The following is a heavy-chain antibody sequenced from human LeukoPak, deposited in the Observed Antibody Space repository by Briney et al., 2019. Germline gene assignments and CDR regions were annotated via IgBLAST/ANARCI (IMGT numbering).Heavy chain of an antibody. CDR2: ISGSGGST. Sequence: RGSLRLSCAASGFTFSSYAMSWVRQAPGKGLEWVSAISGSGGSTHYAGSVTGRVTISRDNSKNTLYLQMSSLRAEDTAVYYCVKATSGWYNFDYWGQGTLVTVSS. CDR3: VKATSGWYNFDY. J-gene: IGHJ4*02. V-gene: IGHV3-23*01. D-gene: IGHD6-19*01. CDR1: GFTFSSYA.